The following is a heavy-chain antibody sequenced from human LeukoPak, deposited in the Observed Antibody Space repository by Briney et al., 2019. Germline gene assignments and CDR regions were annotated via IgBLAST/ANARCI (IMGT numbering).Heavy chain of an antibody. CDR3: ARGRDLSWDY. J-gene: IGHJ4*02. V-gene: IGHV4-39*01. CDR1: GGSISSSSYY. Sequence: KPSETLSLTCTVSGGSISSSSYYWGWIRQPPGKGLEWIGSIYYSGSTYYNPSLKSRVTISVDTSKNQFSLKLSSVTAADTAVYYCARGRDLSWDYWGQGTLVTVSS. CDR2: IYYSGST.